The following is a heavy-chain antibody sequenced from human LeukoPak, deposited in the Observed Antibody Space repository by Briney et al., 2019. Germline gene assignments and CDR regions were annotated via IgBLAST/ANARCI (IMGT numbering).Heavy chain of an antibody. Sequence: SETLSLTCTVSGGSISSSSYCWGWIRQPPGKGLEWIGSIYYSGSTYYNPSLKSRVTISVDTSKNQFSLKLSSVTAADTAVYYCARHITIFGVVIKGGSYYFDYWGQGTLVTVSS. CDR3: ARHITIFGVVIKGGSYYFDY. CDR2: IYYSGST. J-gene: IGHJ4*02. V-gene: IGHV4-39*01. CDR1: GGSISSSSYC. D-gene: IGHD3-3*01.